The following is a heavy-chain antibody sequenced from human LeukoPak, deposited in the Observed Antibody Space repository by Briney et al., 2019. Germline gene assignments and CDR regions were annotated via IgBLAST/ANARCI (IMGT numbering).Heavy chain of an antibody. V-gene: IGHV3-7*01. CDR1: GFTFDDYW. CDR2: INQDGSEK. Sequence: PGGSLRLSCGASGFTFDDYWMSWVRQAPGQGLEWVANINQDGSEKYYLDSAKGRFTISRDNARNSLYLQVNSLRAEDTAVYYRARGGTSGYSSTRHFWGGNYYFDYWGQGSLVTVSS. CDR3: ARGGTSGYSSTRHFWGGNYYFDY. D-gene: IGHD2-2*01. J-gene: IGHJ4*02.